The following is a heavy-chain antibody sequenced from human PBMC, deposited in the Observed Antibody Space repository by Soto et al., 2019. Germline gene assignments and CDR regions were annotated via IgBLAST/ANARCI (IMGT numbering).Heavy chain of an antibody. J-gene: IGHJ5*02. CDR1: AYTLTELS. V-gene: IGHV1-24*01. CDR2: FDPQEGET. CDR3: ATSLPEWQLVPNWFAP. Sequence: APVKSSCKVSAYTLTELSIHWVRQAPGKGLEWMGGFDPQEGETIYAQKFQGRVTMTEDTSTDTAYMELSSLRSEDTAVYYCATSLPEWQLVPNWFAPWGQGTLVTVSS. D-gene: IGHD6-6*01.